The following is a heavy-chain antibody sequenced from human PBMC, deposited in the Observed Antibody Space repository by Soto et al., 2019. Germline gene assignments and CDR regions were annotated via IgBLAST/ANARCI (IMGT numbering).Heavy chain of an antibody. CDR3: ARGLYYDSSGHQDY. D-gene: IGHD3-22*01. J-gene: IGHJ4*02. Sequence: GGSLRLSCAASGFTFSSYAMHWVRQAPGKGLEWVAVISYDGSNKYYADSVKGRFTISRDNSKNTLYLQMNSLRAEDTAVYYCARGLYYDSSGHQDYWGQGTLVTVSS. CDR2: ISYDGSNK. V-gene: IGHV3-30-3*01. CDR1: GFTFSSYA.